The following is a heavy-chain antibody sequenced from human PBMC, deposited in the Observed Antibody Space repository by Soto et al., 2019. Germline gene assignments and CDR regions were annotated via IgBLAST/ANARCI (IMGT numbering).Heavy chain of an antibody. V-gene: IGHV4-34*01. CDR3: ARAPRGQQLATETYYFDY. J-gene: IGHJ4*02. D-gene: IGHD6-13*01. CDR1: GGSFSGYY. CDR2: INHSGST. Sequence: PSETLSLTCAVYGGSFSGYYWSWIRQPPGKGLEWIGEINHSGSTNYNPSLKSRVTISVDTSKNQFSLKLSSVTAADTAVYYCARAPRGQQLATETYYFDYWGQGTLVTVSS.